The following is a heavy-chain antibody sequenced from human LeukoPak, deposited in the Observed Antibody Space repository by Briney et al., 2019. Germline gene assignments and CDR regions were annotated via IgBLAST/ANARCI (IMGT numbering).Heavy chain of an antibody. J-gene: IGHJ5*02. V-gene: IGHV3-7*03. Sequence: PGGSLRLSCAASGFTLNRYWMSWVRQAPGKGLEWVANINEDGGERHYVDSVKGRFTISRDNAKNSLYLQMNNLRAEDTAVYYCATDGAGFDTWGQGVLLTVSS. CDR2: INEDGGER. CDR3: ATDGAGFDT. CDR1: GFTLNRYW.